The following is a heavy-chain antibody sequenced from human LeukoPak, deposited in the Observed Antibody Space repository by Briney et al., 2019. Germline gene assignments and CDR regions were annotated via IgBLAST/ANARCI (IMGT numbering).Heavy chain of an antibody. D-gene: IGHD5-24*01. Sequence: PGGSLRLSCAASGFALSAYWMHWVRQAPGKGLVWVSHINSDGSSTTYADSVKGRFTISRDNAKNTLYLQMNSLRPEDTAVYFCARDKAHGLDHWGQGSLATVSS. CDR1: GFALSAYW. V-gene: IGHV3-74*03. J-gene: IGHJ4*02. CDR2: INSDGSST. CDR3: ARDKAHGLDH.